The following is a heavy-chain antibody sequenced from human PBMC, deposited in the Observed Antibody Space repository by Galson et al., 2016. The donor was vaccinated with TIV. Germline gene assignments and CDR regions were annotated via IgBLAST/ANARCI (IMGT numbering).Heavy chain of an antibody. J-gene: IGHJ4*02. D-gene: IGHD4-17*01. CDR3: AKVGARGYGDYPYYLEY. CDR2: ISYDGTNE. V-gene: IGHV3-30*18. Sequence: SLRLSCAASGFTFYIYGIHWVRQAPGKGLEWLGFISYDGTNEKYADSVKGRFTISRDNSKNTVSLQMNSLRTEDTAVCYCAKVGARGYGDYPYYLEYWGQGTPVIVSS. CDR1: GFTFYIYG.